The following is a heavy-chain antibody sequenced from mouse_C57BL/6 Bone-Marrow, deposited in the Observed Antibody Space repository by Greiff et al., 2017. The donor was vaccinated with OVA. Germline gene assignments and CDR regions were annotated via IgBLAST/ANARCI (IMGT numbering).Heavy chain of an antibody. J-gene: IGHJ2*01. CDR1: GYTFTSYW. CDR3: ARDGYWDYFDY. V-gene: IGHV1-69*01. D-gene: IGHD2-3*01. Sequence: QVQLQQPGAELVMPGASVKLSCKASGYTFTSYWMHWVKQRPGQGLEWIGEIDPSDSYTNYNQKLKGKSTLTVDKSSSPAYMQLSSLTSEDSAVYYCARDGYWDYFDYWGQGTTLTVSS. CDR2: IDPSDSYT.